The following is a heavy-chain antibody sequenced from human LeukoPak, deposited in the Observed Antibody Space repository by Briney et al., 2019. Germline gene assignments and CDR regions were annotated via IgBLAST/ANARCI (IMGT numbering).Heavy chain of an antibody. J-gene: IGHJ4*02. V-gene: IGHV3-23*01. CDR2: ISGSGGST. CDR1: GFTFSSYA. CDR3: VGTNYDFWSGYYLPRFDY. D-gene: IGHD3-3*01. Sequence: GGSLRLSCAASGFTFSSYAMSWVRQAPGKGLEWVSAISGSGGSTYYADSVEGRFTISRDNSKNTLYLQMNSLRAEDTAVYYCVGTNYDFWSGYYLPRFDYWGQGTLVTVSS.